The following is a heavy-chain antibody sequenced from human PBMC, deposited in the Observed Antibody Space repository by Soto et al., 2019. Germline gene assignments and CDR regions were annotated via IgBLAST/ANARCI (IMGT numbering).Heavy chain of an antibody. J-gene: IGHJ6*02. V-gene: IGHV1-69*13. D-gene: IGHD2-2*01. CDR3: AREGVVPAAIGGHYFYYGMDV. CDR1: GGTFSSYA. CDR2: IIPIFGTA. Sequence: SVKVSCKASGGTFSSYAISWVRQAPGQGLEWMGGIIPIFGTANYAQKFQGRVTITADESTSTAYMELSSLRSEDTAVYYCAREGVVPAAIGGHYFYYGMDVWVQGARVTV.